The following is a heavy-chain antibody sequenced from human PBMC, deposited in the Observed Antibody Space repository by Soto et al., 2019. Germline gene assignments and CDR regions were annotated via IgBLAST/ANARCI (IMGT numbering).Heavy chain of an antibody. J-gene: IGHJ5*02. D-gene: IGHD3-3*01. CDR3: AKGRFLEWLFKPIDP. V-gene: IGHV3-21*04. CDR1: GFTFSSYS. CDR2: ISSSSSYI. Sequence: PGGSLRLSCAASGFTFSSYSMNWVRQAPGKGLEWVSSISSSSSYIYYADSVKGRFTISRDNAKNSLYLQMNSLRAEDTAVYYCAKGRFLEWLFKPIDPRGQRTPVTLSS.